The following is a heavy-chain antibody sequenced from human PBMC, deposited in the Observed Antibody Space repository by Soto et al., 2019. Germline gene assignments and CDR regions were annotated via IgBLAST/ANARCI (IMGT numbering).Heavy chain of an antibody. J-gene: IGHJ6*02. CDR2: IYPGDSDT. Sequence: RESLKISCKGSGYSFTSYWIGWVRQMPGKGLEWMGIIYPGDSDTRYSPSFQGQVTISADKSISTAYLQWSSLKASDTAMYYCARLGDCSGGSCYSLSYYGMDVWGQGTTVTVSS. D-gene: IGHD2-15*01. CDR3: ARLGDCSGGSCYSLSYYGMDV. CDR1: GYSFTSYW. V-gene: IGHV5-51*01.